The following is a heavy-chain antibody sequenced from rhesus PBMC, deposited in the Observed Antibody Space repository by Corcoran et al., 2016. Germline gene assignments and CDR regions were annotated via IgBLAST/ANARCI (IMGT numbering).Heavy chain of an antibody. Sequence: QVQLQESGPGLVKPSETLSLTCAVSGGSISSGDSYWSWIRQPPGKGLEWLGYITYGGSTTYNPSLESRVASSRDTSKNQFSMKLTSVTAADPAMYYCTRDSPGIGQLVHFGDYWGQGVLVTVSS. CDR2: ITYGGST. CDR3: TRDSPGIGQLVHFGDY. D-gene: IGHD6-13*01. CDR1: GGSISSGDSY. J-gene: IGHJ4*01. V-gene: IGHV4-122*02.